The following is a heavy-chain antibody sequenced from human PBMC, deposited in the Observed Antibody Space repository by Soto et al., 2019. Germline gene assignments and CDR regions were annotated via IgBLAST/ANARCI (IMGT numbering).Heavy chain of an antibody. CDR2: INAGNGNT. CDR3: ARENYDILTGYYSTFDY. D-gene: IGHD3-9*01. J-gene: IGHJ4*02. CDR1: GYTFTSYA. Sequence: ASVKVSFKASGYTFTSYAMHWVRQAPGQRLEWMGWINAGNGNTNYAQKLQGRVTMTTDTSTSTAYMELRSLRSDDTAVYYCARENYDILTGYYSTFDYWGQGTLVTV. V-gene: IGHV1-3*01.